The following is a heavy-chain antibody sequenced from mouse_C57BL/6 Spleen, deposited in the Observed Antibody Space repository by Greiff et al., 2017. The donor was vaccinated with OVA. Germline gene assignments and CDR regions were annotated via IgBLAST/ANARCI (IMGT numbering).Heavy chain of an antibody. V-gene: IGHV1-81*01. CDR2: IYPRSGNT. D-gene: IGHD1-3*01. Sequence: VKLQESGAELARPGASVKLSCKASGYTFTSYGISWVKQRTGQGLEWIGEIYPRSGNTYYNEKFKGKATLTADKSSSTAYMELRSLTSEDSAVYFCAREGIKDYAMDYWGQGTSVTVSS. CDR3: AREGIKDYAMDY. J-gene: IGHJ4*01. CDR1: GYTFTSYG.